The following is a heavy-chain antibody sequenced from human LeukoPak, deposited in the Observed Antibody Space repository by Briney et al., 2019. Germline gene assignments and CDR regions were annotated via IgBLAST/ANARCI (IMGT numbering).Heavy chain of an antibody. Sequence: PGGSLRLSCAASGFTFSSYAMSWVRQAPGKGLEWVSAISASGGSTYYADSVKGRFTISRDNSKNTLYLQMNSLRAEDTAVYYCAEAMATVGRAPYYFDYWGQGTLVTVSS. CDR2: ISASGGST. V-gene: IGHV3-23*01. D-gene: IGHD5-24*01. CDR3: AEAMATVGRAPYYFDY. CDR1: GFTFSSYA. J-gene: IGHJ4*02.